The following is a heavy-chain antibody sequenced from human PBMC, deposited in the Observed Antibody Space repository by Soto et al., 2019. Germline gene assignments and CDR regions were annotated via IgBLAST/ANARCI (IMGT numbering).Heavy chain of an antibody. V-gene: IGHV1-18*01. CDR1: GYTFTSNG. Sequence: QVQLVQSGAEVKKPGASVKVSCKASGYTFTSNGITWVRQAPGQGLEWMGWISAYNGNTNYARKLQGRVTMTTDTSTSTAYMELRNRRSDDTAVYYCARVPSFYYRRPGPQVYFDYWGQGTLVTLSS. CDR2: ISAYNGNT. CDR3: ARVPSFYYRRPGPQVYFDY. D-gene: IGHD3-10*01. J-gene: IGHJ4*02.